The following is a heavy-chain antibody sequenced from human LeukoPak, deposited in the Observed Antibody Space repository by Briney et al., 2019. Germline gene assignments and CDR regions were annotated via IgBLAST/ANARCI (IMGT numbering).Heavy chain of an antibody. Sequence: GGSLRLSCAASGFIFGNYWMHWVRQAPGKGLVWVSRIKTDGSTITYADSVKGRFTISRDNAMNTLYLQMNSLGAEDTAVYYCARVGQGEWFFDLWGRGTLVTVSS. J-gene: IGHJ2*01. CDR2: IKTDGSTI. D-gene: IGHD1-26*01. V-gene: IGHV3-74*01. CDR3: ARVGQGEWFFDL. CDR1: GFIFGNYW.